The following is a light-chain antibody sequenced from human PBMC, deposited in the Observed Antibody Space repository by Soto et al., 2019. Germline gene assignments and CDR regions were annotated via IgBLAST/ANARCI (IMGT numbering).Light chain of an antibody. CDR2: GNS. V-gene: IGLV1-40*01. CDR1: SSNIGAGYD. CDR3: QSYDSSLHVV. J-gene: IGLJ2*01. Sequence: QSVLTQPPSVSGAPGQRVTISCTGSSSNIGAGYDVHWYQQLPGTAPKLLIYGNSNRPSGVPDRFSGSKSGTSASLAITGLQAEDVADYYCQSYDSSLHVVFGGGTKLTVL.